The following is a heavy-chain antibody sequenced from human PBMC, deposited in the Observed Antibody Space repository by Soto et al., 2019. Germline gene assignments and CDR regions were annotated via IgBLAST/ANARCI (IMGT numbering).Heavy chain of an antibody. CDR1: GCSISSGAYY. J-gene: IGHJ4*02. CDR2: IYYSGST. V-gene: IGHV4-31*03. Sequence: SETLSLTCTVSGCSISSGAYYWSWIRQHPGQGLEWIGYIYYSGSTYFNPSLRNRVTISVDTSENQFSLRLSSVTAADTAVYYCARDSSVGRYFEYWGQGALVTVSS. D-gene: IGHD1-26*01. CDR3: ARDSSVGRYFEY.